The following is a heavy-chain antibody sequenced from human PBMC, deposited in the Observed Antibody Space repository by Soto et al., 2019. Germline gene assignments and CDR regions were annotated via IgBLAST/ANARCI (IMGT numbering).Heavy chain of an antibody. Sequence: QVQLQESGPGLVKTSETLSLTCTVSGGSVSSGNFYWSWIRQPPGKGLEWIGHYYSGSTNYNPSRKSRVIISEDSSKNHFSLKLNSVTSADAAVYYCARGSHYGILTGYQHECTFEYWGQGILVTVSS. CDR2: YYSGST. V-gene: IGHV4-61*03. J-gene: IGHJ4*02. D-gene: IGHD3-9*01. CDR1: GGSVSSGNFY. CDR3: ARGSHYGILTGYQHECTFEY.